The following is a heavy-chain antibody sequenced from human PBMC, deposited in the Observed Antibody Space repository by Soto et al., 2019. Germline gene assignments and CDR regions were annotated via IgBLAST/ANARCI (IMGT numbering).Heavy chain of an antibody. D-gene: IGHD6-6*01. CDR3: AKVTKMYSSSSHFDY. CDR2: ISGSGGST. Sequence: VQLVQSGAEVKKPGSSVKVSCKASGGTFSSYAMSWVRQAPGKGLEWVSAISGSGGSTYYADSVKGRFTISRDNSKNTLYLQMNSLRAEDTAVYYCAKVTKMYSSSSHFDYWGQGTLVTVSS. V-gene: IGHV3-23*04. J-gene: IGHJ4*02. CDR1: GGTFSSYA.